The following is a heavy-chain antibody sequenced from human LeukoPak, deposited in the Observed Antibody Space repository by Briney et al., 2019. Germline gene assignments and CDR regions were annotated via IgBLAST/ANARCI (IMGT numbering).Heavy chain of an antibody. CDR1: GGSISSGGYY. D-gene: IGHD6-6*01. J-gene: IGHJ4*02. V-gene: IGHV4-31*03. Sequence: PSQTLSLTCTVSGGSISSGGYYWSWLRQHPGKGLEWIGYIYYSGSTYYNPSLKSRVTISVDTSKNQFSLKLSSVTAADTAVYYCARVPFASSSSRNFDYWGQGTLVTVSS. CDR3: ARVPFASSSSRNFDY. CDR2: IYYSGST.